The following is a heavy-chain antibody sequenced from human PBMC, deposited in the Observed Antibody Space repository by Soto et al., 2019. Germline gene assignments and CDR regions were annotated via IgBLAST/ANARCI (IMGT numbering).Heavy chain of an antibody. J-gene: IGHJ4*02. CDR3: ARVWVYDILTGYFDY. Sequence: QVQLVESRGGVVQPGRSLRLSCAASGFTFSSYAMHWVRQAPGKGLEWVAVISYDGSNKYYADSVKGRFTISRDNSKNTLYLQMNSLRAEDTAVYYCARVWVYDILTGYFDYWGQGTLVTVSS. V-gene: IGHV3-30-3*01. CDR1: GFTFSSYA. D-gene: IGHD3-9*01. CDR2: ISYDGSNK.